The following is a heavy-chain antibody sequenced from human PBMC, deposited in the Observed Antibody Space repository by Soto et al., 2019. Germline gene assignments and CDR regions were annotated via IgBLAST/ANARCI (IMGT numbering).Heavy chain of an antibody. D-gene: IGHD6-19*01. Sequence: ASVKVSCKASGYPFSNYVMHWVRLAPGQRLEWMGWINAANGNTQYSQKFQGRVSISTDTSASTAYLELTSLRSEDTAVYYCARFFWVAAVVTDAFNIWGQGTLVTVSS. CDR1: GYPFSNYV. CDR2: INAANGNT. J-gene: IGHJ3*02. V-gene: IGHV1-3*01. CDR3: ARFFWVAAVVTDAFNI.